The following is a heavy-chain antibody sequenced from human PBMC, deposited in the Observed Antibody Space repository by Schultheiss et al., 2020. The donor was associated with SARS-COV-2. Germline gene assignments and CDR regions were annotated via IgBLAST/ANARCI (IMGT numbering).Heavy chain of an antibody. Sequence: GESLKISCKGSGYSFTSYWIGWVRQMPGKGLEWMGIIYPGDSDTTYSPSFQGQVTISADKSISTAYLQWSSLKASDTAMYYCARHPNLPVLRFLEWLPHADVWGQGTTVTVSS. V-gene: IGHV5-51*01. J-gene: IGHJ6*02. CDR3: ARHPNLPVLRFLEWLPHADV. D-gene: IGHD3-3*01. CDR2: IYPGDSDT. CDR1: GYSFTSYW.